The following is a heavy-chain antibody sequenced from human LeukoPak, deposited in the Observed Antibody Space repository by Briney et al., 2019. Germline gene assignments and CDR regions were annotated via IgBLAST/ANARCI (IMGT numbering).Heavy chain of an antibody. CDR1: GFTFSSYA. D-gene: IGHD3-3*01. Sequence: GGSLRLSCAASGFTFSSYAMNWVRQAPGKGLEYVSAISSNGGSTYYANSVKGRFTISRDNSKNTLYLQMSGLRAEDMAVYYCARDYGFWTTYYYYGMDVWGKGTTVTVAS. J-gene: IGHJ6*04. CDR3: ARDYGFWTTYYYYGMDV. CDR2: ISSNGGST. V-gene: IGHV3-64*01.